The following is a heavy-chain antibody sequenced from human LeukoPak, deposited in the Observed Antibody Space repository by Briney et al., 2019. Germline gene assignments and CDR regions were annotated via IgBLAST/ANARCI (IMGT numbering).Heavy chain of an antibody. CDR2: VSWNSATI. V-gene: IGHV3-9*01. D-gene: IGHD3-22*01. Sequence: PGGSLRLSCAASGFTFADYAMPWVRQAPGKGLEWVSGVSWNSATIGYADSVKGRFTISSDNAKNSLCLQMDSLRPEDTALYYCVKAAYYDTSGRYYFDYWGQGTLVTVSS. CDR3: VKAAYYDTSGRYYFDY. CDR1: GFTFADYA. J-gene: IGHJ4*02.